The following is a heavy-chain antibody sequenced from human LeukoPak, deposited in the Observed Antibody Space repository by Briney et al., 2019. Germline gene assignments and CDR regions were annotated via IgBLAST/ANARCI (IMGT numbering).Heavy chain of an antibody. CDR1: GDSVSSNSAA. Sequence: SQTLSLTCAISGDSVSSNSAAWNWIRQSPSRGLEWLGRTYYRSKWYNDYAVSVKSRMTINPDTSENQFSLQLNSVTPEDTAVYCCARDFGYSGYDDYYFDYWGQGTLVTVSS. V-gene: IGHV6-1*01. J-gene: IGHJ4*02. CDR3: ARDFGYSGYDDYYFDY. CDR2: TYYRSKWYN. D-gene: IGHD5-12*01.